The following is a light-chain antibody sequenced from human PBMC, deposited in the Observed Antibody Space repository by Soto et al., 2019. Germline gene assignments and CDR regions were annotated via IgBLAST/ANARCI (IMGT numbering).Light chain of an antibody. CDR3: LQSNISPWT. V-gene: IGKV1-12*01. CDR2: AAS. Sequence: DIQMTQFPSSVSASVGDRVTLTCRASQSFSSCLAWYQQKPGKAPKLLISAASTLQSGVPSRFSGSGSGTEFTLTISSVQPEDFATYYCLQSNISPWTFGQGTSVDIK. CDR1: QSFSSC. J-gene: IGKJ1*01.